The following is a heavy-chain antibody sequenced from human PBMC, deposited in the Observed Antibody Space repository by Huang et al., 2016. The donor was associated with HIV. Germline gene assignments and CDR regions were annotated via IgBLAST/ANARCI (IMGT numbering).Heavy chain of an antibody. V-gene: IGHV1-69*13. Sequence: QVQLVQSGAEVKTPGSSVKVSCKASGGTFSKYAISWVRQAPGQGLEWMGGIIPMFGTPNYARKFQGRVTITADDSTSTTYVEVSSLRSEYTALYYCARGQLGSYGDYDVLYWGQGTLVTVSS. J-gene: IGHJ4*02. CDR3: ARGQLGSYGDYDVLY. D-gene: IGHD4-17*01. CDR1: GGTFSKYA. CDR2: IIPMFGTP.